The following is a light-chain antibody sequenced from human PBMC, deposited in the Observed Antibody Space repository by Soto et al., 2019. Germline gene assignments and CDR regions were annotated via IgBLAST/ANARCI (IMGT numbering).Light chain of an antibody. Sequence: DIQMTQSPSTLSASVGDRVTITCRASKSISSWLAWYQQKPGKAPKLLIYKASSLESGVPSRFSGSGSGTEFPLTISILQPDDFATYYCQQYNSSARTFGQGTKVEIK. J-gene: IGKJ1*01. CDR3: QQYNSSART. CDR1: KSISSW. CDR2: KAS. V-gene: IGKV1-5*03.